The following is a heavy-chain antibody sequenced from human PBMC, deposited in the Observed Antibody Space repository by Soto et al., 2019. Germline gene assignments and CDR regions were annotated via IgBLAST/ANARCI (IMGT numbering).Heavy chain of an antibody. Sequence: SVKVSCKASGGTFSSYAISWVRQAPGQGLEWMGGIIPIFGTANYAQKFQGRVTITADESTSTAYMELSSLRSEDTAVYYCARDGQLATVYSSGYFDYWGQGTLVTVSS. CDR3: ARDGQLATVYSSGYFDY. CDR2: IIPIFGTA. J-gene: IGHJ4*02. D-gene: IGHD3-22*01. CDR1: GGTFSSYA. V-gene: IGHV1-69*13.